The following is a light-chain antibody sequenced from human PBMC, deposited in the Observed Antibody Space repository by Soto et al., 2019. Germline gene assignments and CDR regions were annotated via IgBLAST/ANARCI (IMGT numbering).Light chain of an antibody. Sequence: EIVMTQSPATLSVSPGERATLSCRASQSVSRNLAWYQQKPGQAPRLLIFGASTRATGIPDRFSGSGSGTEFTLTISSLQSEDFAVYYCQQYNNRPPETFGQGTKV. CDR1: QSVSRN. V-gene: IGKV3-15*01. CDR2: GAS. J-gene: IGKJ1*01. CDR3: QQYNNRPPET.